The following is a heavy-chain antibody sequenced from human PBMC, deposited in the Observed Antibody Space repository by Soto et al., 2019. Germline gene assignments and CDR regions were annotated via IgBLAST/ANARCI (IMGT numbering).Heavy chain of an antibody. V-gene: IGHV3-66*01. CDR3: ARDLRITMVGGVPYYYYYRDV. D-gene: IGHD3-10*01. CDR1: GFTVSNNY. Sequence: GSLRLSCAASGFTVSNNYMTWVRQAPGKGLEWVSVIYSGGSTYYADSVKGRFTISRDNSKNTLYLQMNSLRAEDTAVYYCARDLRITMVGGVPYYYYYRDVGGKGTTVPVPS. J-gene: IGHJ6*03. CDR2: IYSGGST.